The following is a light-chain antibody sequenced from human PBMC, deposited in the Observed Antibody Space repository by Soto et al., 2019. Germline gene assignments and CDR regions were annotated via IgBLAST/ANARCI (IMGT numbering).Light chain of an antibody. CDR2: GAS. Sequence: EIVMTQSPATLSVSPGERATLSCRASQSVSSNLAWYQQKPGQAPRLLIYGASTRATGIPVRFSRSGSGTEFTLTISSLQSEDFAVYYCQQYNNWTRTFGQGTKVDIK. CDR1: QSVSSN. CDR3: QQYNNWTRT. V-gene: IGKV3-15*01. J-gene: IGKJ1*01.